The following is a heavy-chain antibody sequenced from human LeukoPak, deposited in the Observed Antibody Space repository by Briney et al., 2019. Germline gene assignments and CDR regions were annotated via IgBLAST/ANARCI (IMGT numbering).Heavy chain of an antibody. CDR3: ARDIAAPGLFFDY. D-gene: IGHD6-13*01. J-gene: IGHJ4*02. CDR2: IKYDGSEI. V-gene: IGHV3-7*01. Sequence: GGSLRLSCAASGLTLSSYWMSWVRQAPGKGLEWVANIKYDGSEIDYVDSVKGRFTISRDNAKNSLYLQMNSLRAEDTAVYYCARDIAAPGLFFDYWSQGTLVTVSS. CDR1: GLTLSSYW.